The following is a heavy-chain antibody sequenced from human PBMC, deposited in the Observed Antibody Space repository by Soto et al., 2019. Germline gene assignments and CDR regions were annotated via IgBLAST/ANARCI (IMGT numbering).Heavy chain of an antibody. V-gene: IGHV1-18*01. CDR3: ARDSTTVALNWFDP. CDR1: GYTFTSYG. Sequence: GASVKVSCKASGYTFTSYGISWVRQAPGQGFEWMGWISAYNGNTNYAQKLQGRVTMTTDTSTSTAYMELRSLRSDDTAVYYCARDSTTVALNWFDPWGQGTLVTVSS. D-gene: IGHD4-17*01. CDR2: ISAYNGNT. J-gene: IGHJ5*02.